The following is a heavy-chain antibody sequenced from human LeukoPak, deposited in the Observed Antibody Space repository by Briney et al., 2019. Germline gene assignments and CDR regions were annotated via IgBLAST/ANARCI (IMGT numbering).Heavy chain of an antibody. Sequence: GGSLRLSCAASGFTFSGSAMHWVRQASGKGLEWVGRIRSKANSYATAYAASVKGRFTISRDDSKNTAYLQMNSLKTEDTAVYYCTRLKYGDYPYYYYYMDVWGKGTTVTVSS. D-gene: IGHD4-17*01. CDR1: GFTFSGSA. V-gene: IGHV3-73*01. CDR3: TRLKYGDYPYYYYYMDV. J-gene: IGHJ6*03. CDR2: IRSKANSYAT.